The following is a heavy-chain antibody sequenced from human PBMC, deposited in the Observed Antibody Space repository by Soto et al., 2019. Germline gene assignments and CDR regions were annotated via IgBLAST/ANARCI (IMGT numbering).Heavy chain of an antibody. V-gene: IGHV1-69*12. CDR3: ARVVTMIVVADAFDI. J-gene: IGHJ3*02. D-gene: IGHD3-22*01. CDR2: IIPIFGTA. CDR1: GGTFSSYA. Sequence: QVQLVQSGAEVKKPGSSVKVSCKASGGTFSSYAISWVRQAPGQGLEWMGGIIPIFGTANYAQKFQGRVTITADESTSTVYMELSSRRYADTAVYYCARVVTMIVVADAFDIWGQGTMVTVSS.